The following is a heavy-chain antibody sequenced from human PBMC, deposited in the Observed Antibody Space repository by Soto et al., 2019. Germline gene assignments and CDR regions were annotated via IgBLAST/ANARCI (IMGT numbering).Heavy chain of an antibody. Sequence: SETLSLTCTVSGGSISSYYWSWIRQPPGKGLEWIGYIYYSGSTKYNPSLKSRITISVDTSKNRFSLRLSSVTAADTAVYYCARVWGGAFDFWGQGTMVTVSS. V-gene: IGHV4-59*01. CDR3: ARVWGGAFDF. CDR2: IYYSGST. J-gene: IGHJ3*01. CDR1: GGSISSYY. D-gene: IGHD3-10*01.